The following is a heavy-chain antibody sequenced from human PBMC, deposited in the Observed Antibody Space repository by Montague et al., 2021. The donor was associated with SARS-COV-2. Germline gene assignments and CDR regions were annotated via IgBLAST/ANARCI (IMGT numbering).Heavy chain of an antibody. V-gene: IGHV3-74*01. CDR2: INSDGSST. D-gene: IGHD5-12*01. CDR3: ASDSRYSGYEADY. J-gene: IGHJ4*02. CDR1: GFTFSNYW. Sequence: SLRLSCAASGFTFSNYWMHWVRQAPGKGLEWVSRINSDGSSTTYADSVKGRFTITRDNAKNTVYLQMNSLRAEDSAVYYCASDSRYSGYEADYWGQGTLVTVSS.